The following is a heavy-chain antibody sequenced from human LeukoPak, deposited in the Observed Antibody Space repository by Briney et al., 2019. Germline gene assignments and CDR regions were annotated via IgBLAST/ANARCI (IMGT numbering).Heavy chain of an antibody. V-gene: IGHV3-23*01. CDR2: ISGSGGST. D-gene: IGHD3-10*01. J-gene: IGHJ3*02. Sequence: GGSLRLSCAASGFTFSSYAMSWVRQAPGKGLEWVSAISGSGGSTYYADSVKGRFTIPRDNSKNTLYLQMNSLRAEDTAVYYCARDYYYGSGSYNAFDIWGQGTMVTVSS. CDR1: GFTFSSYA. CDR3: ARDYYYGSGSYNAFDI.